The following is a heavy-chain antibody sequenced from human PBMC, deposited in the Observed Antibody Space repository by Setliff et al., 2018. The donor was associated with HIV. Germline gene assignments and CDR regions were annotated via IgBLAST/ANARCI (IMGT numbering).Heavy chain of an antibody. D-gene: IGHD1-26*01. CDR3: AKSGSPEYYYYGMDV. J-gene: IGHJ6*02. CDR2: ISYDGSNK. CDR1: GFTFSSYG. V-gene: IGHV3-30*18. Sequence: LSCAASGFTFSSYGMHWVRQAPGKGLEWVAVISYDGSNKYYADSVKGRFTISRDNSKNTLYLQMNSLRAEDTAVYYCAKSGSPEYYYYGMDVWGQGTLVTVSS.